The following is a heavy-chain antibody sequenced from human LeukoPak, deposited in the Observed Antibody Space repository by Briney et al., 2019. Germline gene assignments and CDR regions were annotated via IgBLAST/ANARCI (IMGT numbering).Heavy chain of an antibody. J-gene: IGHJ4*02. D-gene: IGHD2-15*01. CDR2: ISYDGSNK. Sequence: GGSLRLSCAASGFTFSSYGMYWVRQAPGKGLEWVAVISYDGSNKYYADSVKGRFTISRDNSKNTLYLQMNSLRAEDTAVYYCAKHPSGGSCYLDYWGQGTLVTVSS. V-gene: IGHV3-30*18. CDR1: GFTFSSYG. CDR3: AKHPSGGSCYLDY.